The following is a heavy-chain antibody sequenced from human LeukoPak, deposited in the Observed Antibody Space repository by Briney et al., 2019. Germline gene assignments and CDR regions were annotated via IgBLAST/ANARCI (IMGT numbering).Heavy chain of an antibody. CDR3: ARGLVPAAYNWFDP. Sequence: SETLSLTCTVSGGSISSGGYYWSWIRQHPGKGLDWIGYIYYSGSTYYNPSLKSRVTISVDTSKNQFSLKLSSVTAADTAVYYCARGLVPAAYNWFDPWGQGTLVTVSS. CDR2: IYYSGST. CDR1: GGSISSGGYY. V-gene: IGHV4-31*03. J-gene: IGHJ5*02. D-gene: IGHD2-2*01.